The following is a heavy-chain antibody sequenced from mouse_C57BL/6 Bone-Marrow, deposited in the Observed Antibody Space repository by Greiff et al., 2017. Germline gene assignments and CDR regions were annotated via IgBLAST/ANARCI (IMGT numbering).Heavy chain of an antibody. Sequence: VQLQQPGAELVMPGASVKLSCKASGYTFTSYWMHWVKQRPGQGLEWIGEIDPSDSYTNYNQKFKGKSTLTVDKSSSTAYMPLSSLTSEDSAVYYCARRGNWDRNYFDYWGQGTTLTVSS. J-gene: IGHJ2*01. CDR1: GYTFTSYW. CDR2: IDPSDSYT. V-gene: IGHV1-69*01. CDR3: ARRGNWDRNYFDY. D-gene: IGHD4-1*01.